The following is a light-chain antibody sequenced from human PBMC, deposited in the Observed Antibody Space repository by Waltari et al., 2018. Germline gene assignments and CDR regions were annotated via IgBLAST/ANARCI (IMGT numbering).Light chain of an antibody. Sequence: AIRITQSPSSLSASTGDSVPITCRASQGVSHHLAWYQQKPGKAPKRLIYITSTLQSGVPSRFSGSGSGTDFTLTIDGLQSEDFATYYCLQYDSYPWTFGQGTKVEIK. CDR2: ITS. CDR3: LQYDSYPWT. CDR1: QGVSHH. J-gene: IGKJ1*01. V-gene: IGKV1-8*01.